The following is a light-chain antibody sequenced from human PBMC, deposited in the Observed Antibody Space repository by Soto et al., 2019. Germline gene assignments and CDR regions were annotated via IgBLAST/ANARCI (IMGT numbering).Light chain of an antibody. CDR2: EVT. J-gene: IGLJ3*02. Sequence: QSALTQPASVSGSPGQSIAISCTGTSSDVGGYDHVSWYQQHPGKAPKLFIYEVTNRPSGVSDRFSGSKSGNTASLTISGLQADDEADYYCSSFTTNNTWVFGGGTKLTVL. CDR3: SSFTTNNTWV. CDR1: SSDVGGYDH. V-gene: IGLV2-14*03.